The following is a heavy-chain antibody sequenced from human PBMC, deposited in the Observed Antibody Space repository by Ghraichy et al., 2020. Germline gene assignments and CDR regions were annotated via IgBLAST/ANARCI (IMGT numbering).Heavy chain of an antibody. J-gene: IGHJ4*02. V-gene: IGHV4-59*08. CDR1: GGSVSSYY. D-gene: IGHD6-19*01. Sequence: SETLSLTCTVSGGSVSSYYWSWIRQPPGKGLEWIGYIYYSGSTNYNPSLESRVTISVDTSKNQFSLKLSSVTAADTAVYYCARLSGYNSGRKEFDYWGQGTLVTVSS. CDR2: IYYSGST. CDR3: ARLSGYNSGRKEFDY.